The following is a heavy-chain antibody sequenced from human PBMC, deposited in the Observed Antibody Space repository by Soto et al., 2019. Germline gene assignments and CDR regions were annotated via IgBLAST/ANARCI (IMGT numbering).Heavy chain of an antibody. Sequence: QVQLVQSGAEVRKSGASVKVSCKASGYTFNRYYMHWVRQAPGQGLEWMGTINPDGDSTKYAQKFQGRVTLTSDTSTSTLYMEVRSLRSEDTAIYYCARAFPSSTTLGWSDPWGQGTLITVSS. CDR2: INPDGDST. D-gene: IGHD2-2*01. CDR3: ARAFPSSTTLGWSDP. J-gene: IGHJ5*02. V-gene: IGHV1-46*02. CDR1: GYTFNRYY.